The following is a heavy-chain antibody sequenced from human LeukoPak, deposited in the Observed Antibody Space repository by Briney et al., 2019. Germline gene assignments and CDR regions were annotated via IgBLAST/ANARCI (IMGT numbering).Heavy chain of an antibody. V-gene: IGHV4-59*01. CDR2: IHYSGRA. J-gene: IGHJ6*02. CDR3: VRFGVNYDMDV. D-gene: IGHD3-16*01. CDR1: GGSISGYY. Sequence: SETLSLTCSVSGGSISGYYWTWVRQPPGKGLEWIGQIHYSGRADYNPSLKSRVTMSVDTSRNQISLKLSSVTAADTAIYYCVRFGVNYDMDVWGQGTTVTVFS.